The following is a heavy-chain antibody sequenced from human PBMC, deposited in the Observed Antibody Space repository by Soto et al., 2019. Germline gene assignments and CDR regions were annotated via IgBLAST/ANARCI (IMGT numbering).Heavy chain of an antibody. V-gene: IGHV1-18*01. CDR3: ARGTGTTIYYYYGMDV. J-gene: IGHJ6*02. D-gene: IGHD1-1*01. Sequence: ASVKVSCTASGGTFRNHVFNWVRQAPGQGLEWMGWISAYNGNTNYAQKLQGRVTMTTDTSTSTAYMELRSLRSDDTAVYYCARGTGTTIYYYYGMDVWGQGTTVTVAS. CDR1: GGTFRNHV. CDR2: ISAYNGNT.